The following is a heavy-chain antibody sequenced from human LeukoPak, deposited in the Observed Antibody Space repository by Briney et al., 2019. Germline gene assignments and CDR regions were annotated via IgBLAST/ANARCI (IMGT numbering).Heavy chain of an antibody. CDR2: IYHIGNT. CDR1: GGSISSNNW. J-gene: IGHJ4*02. CDR3: ASHGAFYLAY. Sequence: SETLSLTCAVSGGSISSNNWWSWVRQPPGKGLEWIGEIYHIGNTNYNPSLKSRVAISVDKSNNQFSLKLNSVTAADTAVYYCASHGAFYLAYWGQGTLVTVSS. V-gene: IGHV4-4*02. D-gene: IGHD2/OR15-2a*01.